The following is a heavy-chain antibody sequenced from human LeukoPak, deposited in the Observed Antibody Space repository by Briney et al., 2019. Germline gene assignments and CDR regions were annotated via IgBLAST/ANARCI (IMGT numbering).Heavy chain of an antibody. CDR2: IRYDGSNK. Sequence: GGSLRLSCAASGFNFNIYSLNWVRQAPGKGLEWVAFIRYDGSNKYYADSVKGRFTISRDNSKNTLYLQMNSLRAEDTAVYYCAKDTIVGATELFDYWGQGTLVTVSS. D-gene: IGHD1-26*01. CDR1: GFNFNIYS. J-gene: IGHJ4*02. V-gene: IGHV3-30*02. CDR3: AKDTIVGATELFDY.